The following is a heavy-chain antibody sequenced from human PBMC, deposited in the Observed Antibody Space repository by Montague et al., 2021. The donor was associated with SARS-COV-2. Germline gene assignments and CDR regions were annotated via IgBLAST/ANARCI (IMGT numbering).Heavy chain of an antibody. CDR2: INHYGST. J-gene: IGHJ4*02. Sequence: SETLSLTSAVYGGSFSGNYWSWIRQPPGKGLEWIGEINHYGSTNYNPSLKSRVTMSVDTSKNQFSLKLSSVTAADTAVYYCARLRGGTPGEHWGQGALVTVSS. D-gene: IGHD2-21*01. V-gene: IGHV4-34*01. CDR3: ARLRGGTPGEH. CDR1: GGSFSGNY.